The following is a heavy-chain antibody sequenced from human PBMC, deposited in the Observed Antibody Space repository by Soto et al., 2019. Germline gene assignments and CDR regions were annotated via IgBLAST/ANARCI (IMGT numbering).Heavy chain of an antibody. D-gene: IGHD2-2*01. CDR3: AREVQYCSSTSCPSYYYYGMDV. J-gene: IGHJ6*02. CDR1: GFTFSDHY. Sequence: PGGSLRLSCAASGFTFSDHYMDCVRQAPGKGLEWVGRTRNKANSYTTEYAASVKGRFTISRDDSKNSLYLQMNSLKTEDTAVYYCAREVQYCSSTSCPSYYYYGMDVWVQGTTVTVSS. CDR2: TRNKANSYTT. V-gene: IGHV3-72*01.